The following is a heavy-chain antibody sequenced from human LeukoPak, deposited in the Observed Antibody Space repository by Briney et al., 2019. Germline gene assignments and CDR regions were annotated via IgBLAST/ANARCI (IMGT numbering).Heavy chain of an antibody. CDR1: GFSFSVYW. CDR3: ARGGVNTMLRGVIRYYYMDV. CDR2: IKTDGSIT. V-gene: IGHV3-74*01. D-gene: IGHD3-10*01. Sequence: PGGSLRLSCAASGFSFSVYWMHWVRQAPGKGPVWVSRIKTDGSITDYADFVKGRFTISRDNSKNTLYLQMNSLRAEDTAVYYCARGGVNTMLRGVIRYYYMDVWGKGTTVTISS. J-gene: IGHJ6*03.